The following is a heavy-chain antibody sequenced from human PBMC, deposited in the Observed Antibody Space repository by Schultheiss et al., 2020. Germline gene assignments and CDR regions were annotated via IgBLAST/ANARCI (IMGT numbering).Heavy chain of an antibody. V-gene: IGHV4-34*01. D-gene: IGHD1-14*01. CDR1: GGSFSGYY. J-gene: IGHJ6*02. CDR2: INHSGST. Sequence: SETLSLTCAVYGGSFSGYYWSWIRQPPGKGLEWIGEINHSGSTNYNPSLKSRVTISVDTSKNQFSLKLSSVTAADTAVYYCASPTGYYYYGMDVWGQGTTVNGYS. CDR3: ASPTGYYYYGMDV.